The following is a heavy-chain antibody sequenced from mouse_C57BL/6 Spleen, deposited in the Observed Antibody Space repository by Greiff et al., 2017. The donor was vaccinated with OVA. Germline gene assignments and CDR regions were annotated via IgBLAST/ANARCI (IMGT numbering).Heavy chain of an antibody. CDR3: AREDDSNYPNFGY. CDR2: IYPGSGST. Sequence: QVQLQQPGAELVKPGASVKMSCKASGYNFTSYWITWVKQRPGQGLEWIGDIYPGSGSTNYNEKFKSKATLTVDTSSSTAYMQLSSLTSEDSAVYYCAREDDSNYPNFGYWGQGTTLTFSS. V-gene: IGHV1-55*01. J-gene: IGHJ2*01. CDR1: GYNFTSYW. D-gene: IGHD2-5*01.